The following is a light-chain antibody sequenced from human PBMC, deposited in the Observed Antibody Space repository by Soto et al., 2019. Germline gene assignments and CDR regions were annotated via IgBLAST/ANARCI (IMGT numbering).Light chain of an antibody. V-gene: IGKV3-11*01. CDR2: DAS. CDR3: QQRSNWPLT. J-gene: IGKJ4*01. CDR1: QSVSSH. Sequence: EIVLTQSPATLSLSLGERAALSCRASQSVSSHLAWYQQKPGQAPRLLIYDASNRATGIPARFSGSGSGTDFTLIISSLEPEDLAVYYCQQRSNWPLTFGGGTKVEIK.